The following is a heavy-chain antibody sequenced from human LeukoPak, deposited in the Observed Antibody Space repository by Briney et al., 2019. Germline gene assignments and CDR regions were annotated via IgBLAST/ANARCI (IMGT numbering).Heavy chain of an antibody. CDR1: GFTVSSNY. V-gene: IGHV3-53*01. CDR2: IYSGGST. D-gene: IGHD5-12*01. Sequence: GGSLRLSCAASGFTVSSNYMSWVRQAPGKGLEWVSVIYSGGSTYYADSVKGRFTISRDNSKNTLYLQMNSLRAEDTAVYYCARVGGGYDSRFDYWGQGTLVTVSS. CDR3: ARVGGGYDSRFDY. J-gene: IGHJ4*02.